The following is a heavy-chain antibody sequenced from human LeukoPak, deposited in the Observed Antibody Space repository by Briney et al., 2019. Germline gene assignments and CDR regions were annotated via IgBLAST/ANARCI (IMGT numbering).Heavy chain of an antibody. Sequence: SETLSLTCTVSGGSISSSSYYWGWIRQPPGKGLEWIGNIYYSGSTYYSPSLKSRVTISVDTSKNQFSLKLSSVTAADTAMYYCARPVPSRLGWFDPWGQGTLVTVSS. D-gene: IGHD1-1*01. J-gene: IGHJ5*02. CDR3: ARPVPSRLGWFDP. CDR1: GGSISSSSYY. V-gene: IGHV4-39*01. CDR2: IYYSGST.